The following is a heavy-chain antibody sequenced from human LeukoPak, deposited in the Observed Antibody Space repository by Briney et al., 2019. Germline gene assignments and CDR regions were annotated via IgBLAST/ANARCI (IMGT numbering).Heavy chain of an antibody. Sequence: GGSLRLSCAASGFTFSSNGMHWVRQAPGKGLEWVAIIWFDGSNKYYADSVKGRFTISRDNAKNSLYLQMNSLRAEDTAVYYCARVPSVHSSGWYLYFQHWGQGTLVTVSS. J-gene: IGHJ1*01. CDR1: GFTFSSNG. CDR2: IWFDGSNK. D-gene: IGHD6-19*01. V-gene: IGHV3-33*01. CDR3: ARVPSVHSSGWYLYFQH.